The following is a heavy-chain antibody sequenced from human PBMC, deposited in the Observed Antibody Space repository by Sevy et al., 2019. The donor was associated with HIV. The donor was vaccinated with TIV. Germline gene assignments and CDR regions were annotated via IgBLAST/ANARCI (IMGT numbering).Heavy chain of an antibody. J-gene: IGHJ6*02. V-gene: IGHV4-31*03. D-gene: IGHD2-21*01. CDR3: XXXXXXXXXXXWSGMDV. Sequence: SETLSLTCTVSGGSISSGGYYWSWIRQHPGKGLEWIGCIYYSGSTYYNPSLKSRISIFVDTSKKQFSLNLTSAIAAXXXXXXXXXXXXXXXXXXWSGMDVWGQGITVTVSS. CDR1: GGSISSGGYY. CDR2: IYYSGST.